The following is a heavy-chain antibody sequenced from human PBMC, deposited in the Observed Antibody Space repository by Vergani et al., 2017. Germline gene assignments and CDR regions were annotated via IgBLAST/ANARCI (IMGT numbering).Heavy chain of an antibody. D-gene: IGHD2-15*01. V-gene: IGHV1-69*01. CDR3: ASLGYCSGGSCHTHDY. J-gene: IGHJ4*02. CDR1: GGTFSSYA. CDR2: IILIFGTA. Sequence: QVQLVQSGAEVKKPGSSVKVSCKASGGTFSSYAISWVRQAPGQGLEWMGGIILIFGTANYAQKFQGRVTITADESTSTAYMELSSLRSEDTAVYYCASLGYCSGGSCHTHDYWGQGTLVTVSS.